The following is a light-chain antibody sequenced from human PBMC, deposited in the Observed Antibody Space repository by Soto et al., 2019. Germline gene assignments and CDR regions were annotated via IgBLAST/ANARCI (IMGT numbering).Light chain of an antibody. J-gene: IGLJ1*01. CDR3: ISYTGSSTSYV. Sequence: QSAQSQPAAGSGTTGQRITISCSGRRSDVGSYNYVAWYQQFPGKTPKILIYGVSNRPSAVSSRFSGSKSGNTASLTISVLQAEDEADYYCISYTGSSTSYVFGSGTKVTVL. V-gene: IGLV2-14*01. CDR1: RSDVGSYNY. CDR2: GVS.